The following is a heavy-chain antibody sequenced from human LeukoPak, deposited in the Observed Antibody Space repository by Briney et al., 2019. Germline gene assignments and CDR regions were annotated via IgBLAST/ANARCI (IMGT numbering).Heavy chain of an antibody. CDR2: ISGSNSYI. V-gene: IGHV3-21*04. J-gene: IGHJ4*02. CDR1: GFTFSSYT. CDR3: ARDDQPYDYSNYYLVY. D-gene: IGHD4-11*01. Sequence: GGSLRLSCAASGFTFSSYTMHWIRQAPGKGLEWVSSISGSNSYIFYADSVKGRFTVSRDNAKDSLYLQMNSLRAEDTAVYYCARDDQPYDYSNYYLVYWGQGTLVTVSS.